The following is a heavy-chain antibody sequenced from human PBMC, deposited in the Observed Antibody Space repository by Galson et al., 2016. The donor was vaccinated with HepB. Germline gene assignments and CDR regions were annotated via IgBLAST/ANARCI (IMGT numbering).Heavy chain of an antibody. CDR1: GFTFSNYA. V-gene: IGHV3-33*06. CDR2: TWYDGSNY. D-gene: IGHD6-6*01. CDR3: AKMRSTSVGLDS. J-gene: IGHJ4*02. Sequence: SLRLSCAASGFTFSNYAMNWVRQAPGKGLDWVAITWYDGSNYSYADSVKGRFTISRDNAKNTLYLQMNSLRAEDTAVYYCAKMRSTSVGLDSWGQGTLVTVSS.